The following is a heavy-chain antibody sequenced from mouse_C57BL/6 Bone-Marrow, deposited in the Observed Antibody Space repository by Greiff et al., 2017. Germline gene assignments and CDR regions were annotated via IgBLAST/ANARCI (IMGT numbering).Heavy chain of an antibody. CDR3: ARVYGSSNPFDY. J-gene: IGHJ2*01. Sequence: VQLQQSGAELVRPGSSVKMSCKTSGYTFTSYGINWVKQRPGQGLEWIGYIYIGTGYTEYNEKFKGKATLTSDTSSSTAYMQLSSLTSEDSAIYFCARVYGSSNPFDYWGQGTTRTVSS. CDR2: IYIGTGYT. D-gene: IGHD1-1*01. CDR1: GYTFTSYG. V-gene: IGHV1-58*01.